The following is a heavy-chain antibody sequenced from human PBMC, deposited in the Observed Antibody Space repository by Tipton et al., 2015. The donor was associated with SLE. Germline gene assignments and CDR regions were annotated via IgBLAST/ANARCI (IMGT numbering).Heavy chain of an antibody. J-gene: IGHJ4*02. D-gene: IGHD3-10*01. V-gene: IGHV1-8*01. CDR3: ARGLRFTMIQGIEY. CDR1: GYTFSSYD. CDR2: LSPNTGNT. Sequence: QVQLVQSGAEVKKPGASVKVSCKASGYTFSSYDIIWVRQASGQGLEWMGWLSPNTGNTGSAQKFQGRVTLTRDTSTSTAYMELINLRFEDTAVYYCARGLRFTMIQGIEYWGQGTLVSVSS.